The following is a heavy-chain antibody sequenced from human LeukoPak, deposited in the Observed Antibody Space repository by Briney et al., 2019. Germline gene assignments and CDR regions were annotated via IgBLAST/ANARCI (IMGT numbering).Heavy chain of an antibody. J-gene: IGHJ4*02. CDR2: ISGSGGST. D-gene: IGHD6-6*01. V-gene: IGHV3-23*01. Sequence: PGGSLRLSCAASGFTFSNAWMSWVRQAPGKGLEWVSAISGSGGSTYYADSVKGRFTISRDNSKNTLYLQMNSLRAEDTAVYYCAKDLGSPSIAARPRSGYWGQGTLVTVSS. CDR3: AKDLGSPSIAARPRSGY. CDR1: GFTFSNAW.